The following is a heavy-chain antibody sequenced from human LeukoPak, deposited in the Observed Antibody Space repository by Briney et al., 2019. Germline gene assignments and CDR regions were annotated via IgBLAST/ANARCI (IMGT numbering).Heavy chain of an antibody. J-gene: IGHJ4*02. V-gene: IGHV1-2*02. CDR2: INPNSGGT. CDR1: GYTFTGYY. CDR3: ARDFELIAVAGTGWDY. D-gene: IGHD6-19*01. Sequence: GASVKVSCKASGYTFTGYYMLWVRQAPGQGLEWMGWINPNSGGTNYAQKFQGRVTMTRDTSISTAYMELSRLRSDDTAVYYCARDFELIAVAGTGWDYWGQGTLVTVSS.